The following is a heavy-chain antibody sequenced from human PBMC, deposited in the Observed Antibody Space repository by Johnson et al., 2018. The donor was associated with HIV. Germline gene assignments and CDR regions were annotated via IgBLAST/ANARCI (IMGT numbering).Heavy chain of an antibody. CDR1: GFTFDDYG. CDR2: ISSSCNTI. J-gene: IGHJ3*01. Sequence: VQLVESGGGLVQPGGSLRLSCAASGFTFDDYGMSWVRQAPGKGLEWLSYISSSCNTIYYADSVKGRFTISRDNAKHSLYLQMNSLRAEDGAVYYCAVLCSGCADAFHFWGLGTVVTVSS. D-gene: IGHD3-10*01. V-gene: IGHV3-48*04. CDR3: AVLCSGCADAFHF.